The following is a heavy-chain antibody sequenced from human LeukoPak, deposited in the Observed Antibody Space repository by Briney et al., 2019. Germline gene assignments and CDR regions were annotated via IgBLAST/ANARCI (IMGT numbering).Heavy chain of an antibody. Sequence: PSETLSLTCAVYGGSFGGYYWSWIRQPPGKGLEWIGYIYYSGSTNYNPSLKSRVTISVDTSKNQFSLKLSSVTAADTAVYYCARRRGLGYCSGGSCYPAPGGYFDYWGQGTLVTVSS. CDR3: ARRRGLGYCSGGSCYPAPGGYFDY. V-gene: IGHV4-59*01. CDR1: GGSFGGYY. D-gene: IGHD2-15*01. CDR2: IYYSGST. J-gene: IGHJ4*02.